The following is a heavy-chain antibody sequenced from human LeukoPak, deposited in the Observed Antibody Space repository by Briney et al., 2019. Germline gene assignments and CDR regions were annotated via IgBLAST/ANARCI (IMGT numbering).Heavy chain of an antibody. D-gene: IGHD3-22*01. CDR2: ISGSGGST. CDR1: GFTFSSYA. V-gene: IGHV3-23*01. Sequence: GGSLRLSCAASGFTFSSYAMSWVRQAPGKGLEWVSAISGSGGSTYYADSVKGRFTISRDNSKNTLYLQMNSLRAEDTAVYYCAKAPRFYYDSSGYSGYWGQGTLVTVSS. J-gene: IGHJ4*02. CDR3: AKAPRFYYDSSGYSGY.